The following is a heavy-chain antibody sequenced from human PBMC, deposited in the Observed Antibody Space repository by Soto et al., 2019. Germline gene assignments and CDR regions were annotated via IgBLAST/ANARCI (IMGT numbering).Heavy chain of an antibody. V-gene: IGHV3-23*01. CDR1: GFTFSSYA. J-gene: IGHJ4*02. D-gene: IGHD2-15*01. Sequence: EVQLLESGGGLVQPGGSLRLSCAASGFTFSSYAMSWVRQAPGKGLEWVSAISGSGGSTYYADSVKGRFTISRDNSENTLYLQMTSPRAEYTAVYYCAKVLSDSRGRVGEYWCQGTLVTVSS. CDR3: AKVLSDSRGRVGEY. CDR2: ISGSGGST.